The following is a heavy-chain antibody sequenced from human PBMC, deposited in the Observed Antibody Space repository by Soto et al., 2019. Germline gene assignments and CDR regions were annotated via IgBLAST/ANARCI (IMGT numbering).Heavy chain of an antibody. V-gene: IGHV4-59*01. D-gene: IGHD3-10*01. CDR2: IYYSGST. J-gene: IGHJ4*02. CDR3: ARDLGYGSGTGY. Sequence: PSETLSLTCTVSGGSISSYYWSWIRQRPGKGLEWIGYIYYSGSTNYNPSLKSRVTISVDTSKNQFSLKLSSVTAADTAVYYCARDLGYGSGTGYWGQGTLVTVSS. CDR1: GGSISSYY.